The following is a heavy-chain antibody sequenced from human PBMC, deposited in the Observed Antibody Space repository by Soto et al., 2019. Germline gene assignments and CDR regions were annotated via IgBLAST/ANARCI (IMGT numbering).Heavy chain of an antibody. Sequence: GGSLRLSCAASGFTFSSYAMHWVRQAPGKGLEWVAVISYDGSNKYYADSVKGRFTISRDNSKNTLYLQMNSLRAEDTAVYYCARIPLGYCSSTSCYGSSFDYWGQGTLVTVSS. CDR1: GFTFSSYA. J-gene: IGHJ4*02. CDR2: ISYDGSNK. V-gene: IGHV3-30-3*01. D-gene: IGHD2-2*01. CDR3: ARIPLGYCSSTSCYGSSFDY.